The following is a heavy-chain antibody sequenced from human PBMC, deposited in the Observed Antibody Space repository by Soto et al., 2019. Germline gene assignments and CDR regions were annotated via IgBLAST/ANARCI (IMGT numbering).Heavy chain of an antibody. Sequence: PSETLSLTCTVSGGSISSSSYYWGWIRQPPGKGLEWIGSIYYSGSTYYNPSLKSRVTISVDTSKNQFSLKLSSVTAADTALYYCARLSIPGPAHYWGQGTLVTVSS. J-gene: IGHJ4*02. CDR2: IYYSGST. CDR1: GGSISSSSYY. V-gene: IGHV4-39*01. CDR3: ARLSIPGPAHY.